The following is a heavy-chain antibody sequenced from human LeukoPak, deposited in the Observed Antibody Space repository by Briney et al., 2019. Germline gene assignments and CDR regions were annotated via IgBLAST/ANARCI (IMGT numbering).Heavy chain of an antibody. CDR2: ISAYNGNT. CDR3: ARRVELRSYFDY. V-gene: IGHV1-18*04. Sequence: ASVKVSCKASGYTFINYGFSWVRQAPGQGLEWMGWISAYNGNTNYLQKFQGRVTMTTDTSTNTVYMELRSLRSDDTAVYYCARRVELRSYFDYWGQGTLVTVSS. CDR1: GYTFINYG. J-gene: IGHJ4*02. D-gene: IGHD1-7*01.